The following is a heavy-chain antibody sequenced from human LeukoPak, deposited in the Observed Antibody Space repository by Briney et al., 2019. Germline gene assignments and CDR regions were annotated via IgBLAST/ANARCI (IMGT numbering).Heavy chain of an antibody. D-gene: IGHD6-19*01. CDR2: IYYSGST. CDR3: ARRVAVATNRNKDYYYYGMDV. Sequence: SETLSLTCTVSGGSISSSSYYWGWIRQPPGKGLEWIGSIYYSGSTYYNPSLKSRVTISVDTSKNQFSLKLSSVTAADTAVYYCARRVAVATNRNKDYYYYGMDVWGQGTTVTVSS. V-gene: IGHV4-39*01. J-gene: IGHJ6*02. CDR1: GGSISSSSYY.